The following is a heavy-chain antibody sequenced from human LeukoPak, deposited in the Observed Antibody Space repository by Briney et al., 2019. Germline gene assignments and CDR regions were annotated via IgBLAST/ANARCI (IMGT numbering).Heavy chain of an antibody. CDR1: GGSFSGYY. CDR3: ATAYPPYSSGWYNYYYMDV. J-gene: IGHJ6*03. Sequence: PSETLSLTCAVYGGSFSGYYWSWIRQPPGKGLEWIGEINHSGSTNYNPSLKSRVTISVDTSKNQFSLKLSSVTAADTAVYYCATAYPPYSSGWYNYYYMDVWGKGTTVTISS. V-gene: IGHV4-34*01. D-gene: IGHD6-19*01. CDR2: INHSGST.